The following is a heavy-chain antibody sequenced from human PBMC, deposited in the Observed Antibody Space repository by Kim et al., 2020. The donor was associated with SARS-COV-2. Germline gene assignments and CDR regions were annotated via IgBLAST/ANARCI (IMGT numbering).Heavy chain of an antibody. Sequence: SETLSLTCTVSGGSISSSSYYWGWIRQPPGKGLEWIGSIYYSGSTYYNPSLKSRVTISVDTSKNQFSLKLSSVTAADTAVYYCARHPTGEFWFGQSGGDYWGQGTLVTVSS. V-gene: IGHV4-39*01. CDR2: IYYSGST. J-gene: IGHJ4*02. CDR3: ARHPTGEFWFGQSGGDY. D-gene: IGHD3-10*01. CDR1: GGSISSSSYY.